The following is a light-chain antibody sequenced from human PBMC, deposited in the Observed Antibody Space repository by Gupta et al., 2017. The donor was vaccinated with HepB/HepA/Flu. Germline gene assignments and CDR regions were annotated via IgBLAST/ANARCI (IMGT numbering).Light chain of an antibody. CDR1: SSDIGTYNR. J-gene: IGLJ2*01. V-gene: IGLV2-18*02. CDR2: EVN. Sequence: QSALTQPPSVSGSPGQSVTISCTGTSSDIGTYNRVSWYQQPPGTTHNLMIYEVNQRPSGVPGRFSGSKSGNTASLTISGLQAEDEADYYCSSYTRSRNVIFGGGTRLTVL. CDR3: SSYTRSRNVI.